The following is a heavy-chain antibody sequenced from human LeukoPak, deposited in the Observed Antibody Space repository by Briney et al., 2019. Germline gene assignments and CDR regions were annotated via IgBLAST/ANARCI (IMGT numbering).Heavy chain of an antibody. Sequence: GGSLRLSCAASGFTFSDYYMSWVRQAPGKGLEWVSAISGSGGSTYYADSVKGRFTISRDNSKNTLYLQMNSLRAEDTAVYYCAKVGLSTMVRGGGYFDYWGQGTLVTVSS. CDR3: AKVGLSTMVRGGGYFDY. D-gene: IGHD3-10*01. CDR1: GFTFSDYY. V-gene: IGHV3-23*01. CDR2: ISGSGGST. J-gene: IGHJ4*02.